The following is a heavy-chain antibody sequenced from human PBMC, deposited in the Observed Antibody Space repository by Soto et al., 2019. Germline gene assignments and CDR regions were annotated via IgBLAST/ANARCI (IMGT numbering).Heavy chain of an antibody. V-gene: IGHV3-23*01. CDR2: VSGSGGST. D-gene: IGHD3-10*01. CDR3: AKLWFGVLAPLEY. J-gene: IGHJ4*02. Sequence: PGRSQRLSYAASGFTFSSYAMSWVRQAPGKGLEWVSVVSGSGGSTYYADSVKGRFTISRDNSKNTLNLQMNSLRAEDTALYYCAKLWFGVLAPLEYWGQGTMATGSS. CDR1: GFTFSSYA.